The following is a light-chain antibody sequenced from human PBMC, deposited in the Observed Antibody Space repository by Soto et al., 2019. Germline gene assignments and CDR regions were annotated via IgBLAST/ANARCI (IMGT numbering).Light chain of an antibody. CDR3: SSHTKSGTWV. J-gene: IGLJ3*02. Sequence: QSVLTQPASVSGSPGQSITVSCTGTSSDVGGSKYVSWYQQHPGKAPKVMIYDVTNRPSGVSVRFSGSKSGNTASLTISGLQAEDEADYYCSSHTKSGTWVFGRGTKLTVL. V-gene: IGLV2-14*03. CDR2: DVT. CDR1: SSDVGGSKY.